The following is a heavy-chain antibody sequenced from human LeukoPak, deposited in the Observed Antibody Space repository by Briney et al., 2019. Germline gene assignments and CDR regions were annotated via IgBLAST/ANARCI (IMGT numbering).Heavy chain of an antibody. CDR3: AISAPNYYDSSGYYSYFQH. CDR2: ISSDSSTI. Sequence: GGSLRLSCAASGFTFRTYGMNWIRQAPGKGLEWISYISSDSSTIYYADSVKGRFTISRDNAKNSLYLQMTSLRAEDTAVYYCAISAPNYYDSSGYYSYFQHWGQGTLVTVSS. V-gene: IGHV3-48*04. CDR1: GFTFRTYG. D-gene: IGHD3-22*01. J-gene: IGHJ1*01.